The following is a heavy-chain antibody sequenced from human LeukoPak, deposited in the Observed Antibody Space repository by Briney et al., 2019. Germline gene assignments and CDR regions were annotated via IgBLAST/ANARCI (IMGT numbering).Heavy chain of an antibody. Sequence: GSLRLSCAASGFTFSSYWMSWVRQPPGKGLEWIGEINHSGSTNYNPSLKSRVTISVDTSKNQFSLKLSSVTAADTAVYYCARGRGDSRNGMDVWGQGTTVTVSS. D-gene: IGHD6-13*01. CDR1: GFTFSSYW. V-gene: IGHV4-34*01. J-gene: IGHJ6*02. CDR3: ARGRGDSRNGMDV. CDR2: INHSGST.